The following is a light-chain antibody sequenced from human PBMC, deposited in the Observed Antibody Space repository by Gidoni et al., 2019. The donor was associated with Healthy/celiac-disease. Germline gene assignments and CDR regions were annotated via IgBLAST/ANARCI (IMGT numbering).Light chain of an antibody. Sequence: DIQMTQSPSTLSASVGDRVTITPPARHSISSWLAWYQQKPGKAPKLLIYKASSLESGVPSRLSGSGSGTECTLTISSLQPDDFATYYCQQYKSYSPYTFGQGTKLEIK. V-gene: IGKV1-5*03. J-gene: IGKJ2*01. CDR1: HSISSW. CDR3: QQYKSYSPYT. CDR2: KAS.